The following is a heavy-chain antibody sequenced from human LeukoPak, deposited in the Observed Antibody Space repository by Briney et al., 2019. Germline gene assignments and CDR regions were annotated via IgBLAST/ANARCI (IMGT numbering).Heavy chain of an antibody. V-gene: IGHV1-18*01. CDR1: GYTFTNYA. J-gene: IGHJ4*02. Sequence: ASVKVSCKASGYTFTNYAISWVRQAPGQGLEWMGLINGYNGNTNYAEKLQGRVTMTTDTSTGTVYIELGSLRSDDSAVYYCARMRDSNAGNYFDFWGQGTLVTVSS. D-gene: IGHD3-10*01. CDR2: INGYNGNT. CDR3: ARMRDSNAGNYFDF.